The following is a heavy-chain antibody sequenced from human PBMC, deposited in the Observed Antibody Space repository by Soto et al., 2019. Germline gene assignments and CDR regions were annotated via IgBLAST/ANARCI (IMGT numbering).Heavy chain of an antibody. CDR2: LGSSSSYI. CDR3: ARDLGFCSSTNCYMNGVDV. CDR1: GFTFNTYN. Sequence: GSLRLSCAASGFTFNTYNMNSVRQAPLKVLYWVSFLGSSSSYIYYADSVKGRFTISRDNAKNSLYLQMKSLRVEDTAVYYCARDLGFCSSTNCYMNGVDVWGQGATVSVSS. V-gene: IGHV3-21*01. D-gene: IGHD2-2*02. J-gene: IGHJ6*02.